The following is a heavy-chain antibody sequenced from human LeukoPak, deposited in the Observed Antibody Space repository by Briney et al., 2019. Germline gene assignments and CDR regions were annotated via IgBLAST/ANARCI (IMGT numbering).Heavy chain of an antibody. CDR2: IYYSGST. V-gene: IGHV4-59*01. CDR1: GGSISSYY. CDR3: ARGIAVAGKRAEYFQH. Sequence: SETLSLTCTVSGGSISSYYWSWIRQPPGKGLEWLGYIYYSGSTNYNPSLKSRVTISVDTSKNQFSLKLSSVTAADTAVYYCARGIAVAGKRAEYFQHWGQGTLVTVSS. D-gene: IGHD6-19*01. J-gene: IGHJ1*01.